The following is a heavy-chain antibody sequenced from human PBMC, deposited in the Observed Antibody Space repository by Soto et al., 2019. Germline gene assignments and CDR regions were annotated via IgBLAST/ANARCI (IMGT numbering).Heavy chain of an antibody. CDR2: INHSGST. CDR1: GGSFSGYY. J-gene: IGHJ6*03. D-gene: IGHD3-10*01. Sequence: SETLSLTCAVYGGSFSGYYWSWMRQPPGEGLEWIGEINHSGSTNYNPSLKSRVTISVDTSKNQFSLKLSSVTAADTAVYYCARGRSYYGSGSYYLAPNYMDVWGKGTTVT. V-gene: IGHV4-34*01. CDR3: ARGRSYYGSGSYYLAPNYMDV.